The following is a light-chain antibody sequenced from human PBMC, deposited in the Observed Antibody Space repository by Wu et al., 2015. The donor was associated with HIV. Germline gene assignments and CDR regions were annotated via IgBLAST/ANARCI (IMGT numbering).Light chain of an antibody. CDR1: QSVNSNY. CDR3: QHRRNWPLT. V-gene: IGKV3D-20*02. CDR2: GAS. Sequence: DIVLTQFPGTLSLSPGDSATLSCRASQSVNSNYFAWFQQKPGQAPRLLIYGASSRATGIPDRFSGSGSGTDFTLTLTRLEPEDFAVYYCQHRRNWPLTFGGGTKVEIK. J-gene: IGKJ4*01.